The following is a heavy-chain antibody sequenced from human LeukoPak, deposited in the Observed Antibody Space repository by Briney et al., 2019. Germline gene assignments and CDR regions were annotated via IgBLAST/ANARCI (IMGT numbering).Heavy chain of an antibody. V-gene: IGHV1-8*01. CDR1: GYTFTSYD. J-gene: IGHJ6*02. D-gene: IGHD6-19*01. Sequence: ASVKVSCKASGYTFTSYDINWVRQATGQGLEWMGWMNPNSGNTGYAQKFQGRVTMTRNTSISTAYMELSSLRSEDTAVYFCVRDAPYASGWKDYYYYYGLDVWGQGTTVTVSS. CDR3: VRDAPYASGWKDYYYYYGLDV. CDR2: MNPNSGNT.